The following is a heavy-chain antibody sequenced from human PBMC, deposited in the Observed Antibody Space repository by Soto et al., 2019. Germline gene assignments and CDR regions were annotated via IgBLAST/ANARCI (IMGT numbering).Heavy chain of an antibody. Sequence: PWQSLKNSCKGSGYSFTSYWIGRVLQMPGKGLEWMGIIYPGDSDTRYSPSFQGQVTISADKSISTAYLQWSSLKASDTAMYYCARYCSGGSCPFDYWGQGTLVTVSS. CDR2: IYPGDSDT. D-gene: IGHD2-15*01. J-gene: IGHJ4*02. V-gene: IGHV5-51*01. CDR3: ARYCSGGSCPFDY. CDR1: GYSFTSYW.